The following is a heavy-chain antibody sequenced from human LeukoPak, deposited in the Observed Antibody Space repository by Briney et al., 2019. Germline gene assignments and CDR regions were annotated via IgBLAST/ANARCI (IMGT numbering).Heavy chain of an antibody. D-gene: IGHD6-13*01. CDR1: GFSLSTSGVG. CDR2: IYWNDDK. V-gene: IGHV2-5*01. CDR3: AHRQLNRPSSSWDIDY. Sequence: SGPTLVKPTQTLTLTCTFSGFSLSTSGVGVGWIRQPPGKALEWLALIYWNDDKRYSPSLKSRLTITKDTSKNQVVLTMTNMDPVDTATYYCAHRQLNRPSSSWDIDYWGQGTLVTVSS. J-gene: IGHJ4*02.